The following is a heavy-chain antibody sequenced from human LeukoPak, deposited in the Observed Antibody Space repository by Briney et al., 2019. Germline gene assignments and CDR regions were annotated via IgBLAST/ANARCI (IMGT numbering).Heavy chain of an antibody. CDR2: IKQDGSEK. V-gene: IGHV3-7*03. CDR1: GFTFSSYW. D-gene: IGHD3-10*01. CDR3: ARGSYYYGSGSYYESYYFDY. Sequence: PGGTLRLSCAASGFTFSSYWMSWVRQAPGKGLELVANIKQDGSEKYYVDSVKGRFTISRDNAKNSLYLQMNSLRAEDTAVYYCARGSYYYGSGSYYESYYFDYWGQGTLVTVSS. J-gene: IGHJ4*02.